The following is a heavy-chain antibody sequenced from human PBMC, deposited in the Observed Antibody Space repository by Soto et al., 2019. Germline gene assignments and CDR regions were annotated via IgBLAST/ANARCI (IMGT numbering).Heavy chain of an antibody. CDR3: ARDTETLGPRANDALDI. V-gene: IGHV1-3*01. CDR1: GYTFSAYT. Sequence: QAQLVQSGAEMKKPGASVKVSCNATGYTFSAYTMNWVRQAPGQSLEGMGWITAGSGNTKYSQNFQGRVSITRDTSASTVYMELTGLTSEDTAVYYCARDTETLGPRANDALDIWGQGTMVTVSS. D-gene: IGHD3-3*02. CDR2: ITAGSGNT. J-gene: IGHJ3*02.